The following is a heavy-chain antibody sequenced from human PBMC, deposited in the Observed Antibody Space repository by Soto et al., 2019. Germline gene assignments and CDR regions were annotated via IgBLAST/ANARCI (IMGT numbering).Heavy chain of an antibody. D-gene: IGHD6-13*01. CDR1: GFTFSSYW. Sequence: GGSLRLSRAASGFTFSSYWMHWVRQAPGRGLVWVSRINSDGSSTSYADSVKGRFTISRDNAKNTLYLQMNSLRAEDTAVYYCARGIVAAGWFDPWGQGTLVTVSS. J-gene: IGHJ5*02. CDR3: ARGIVAAGWFDP. CDR2: INSDGSST. V-gene: IGHV3-74*01.